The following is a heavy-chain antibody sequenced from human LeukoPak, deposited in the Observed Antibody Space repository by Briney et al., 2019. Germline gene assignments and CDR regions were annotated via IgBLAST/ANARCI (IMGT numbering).Heavy chain of an antibody. CDR2: IIPILGIA. CDR1: GGTFSSYA. CDR3: ARDRSGSPFDY. Sequence: ASVKVSCKASGGTFSSYAISWVRQASGQGLEWMGRIIPILGIANYAQKFQGRVTITADKSTSTAYMELSSLRSEDTAVYYCARDRSGSPFDYWGQGTLVTVSS. J-gene: IGHJ4*02. D-gene: IGHD1-26*01. V-gene: IGHV1-69*04.